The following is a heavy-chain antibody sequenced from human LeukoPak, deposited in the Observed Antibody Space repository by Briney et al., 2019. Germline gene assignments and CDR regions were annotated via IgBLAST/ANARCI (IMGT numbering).Heavy chain of an antibody. J-gene: IGHJ4*02. CDR1: GFTFSGYA. CDR3: AKAGVLTLVRGVIVDY. V-gene: IGHV3-23*01. Sequence: PGGSLRLSCAASGFTFSGYAMSWVRQAPGKGLGWVSAISGSGDGTYYADSVKGRFTISRDNSKNTLFLQMNSLRAEDTAVYYCAKAGVLTLVRGVIVDYWGQGTLVTVSS. CDR2: ISGSGDGT. D-gene: IGHD3-10*01.